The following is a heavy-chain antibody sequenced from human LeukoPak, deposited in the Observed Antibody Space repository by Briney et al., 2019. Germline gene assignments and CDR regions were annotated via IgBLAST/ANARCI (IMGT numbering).Heavy chain of an antibody. CDR2: KGYDGSDT. D-gene: IGHD2/OR15-2a*01. V-gene: IGHV3-30*02. J-gene: IGHJ6*04. Sequence: GGSLRLSCAASGFTFRDHAMQWVRQAPGQGLEGVALKGYDGSDTRYVDSVKGRYTISRDNSKNTLYLQMNSLRAEDTALYYCAKERRGFYMDVWGKGTTVTVSS. CDR1: GFTFRDHA. CDR3: AKERRGFYMDV.